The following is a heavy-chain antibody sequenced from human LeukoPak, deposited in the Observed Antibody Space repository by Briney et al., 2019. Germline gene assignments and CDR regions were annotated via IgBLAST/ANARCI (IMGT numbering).Heavy chain of an antibody. CDR1: GVSISSGGYY. V-gene: IGHV4-31*03. CDR3: ARDPSYSGYDSRIFDY. J-gene: IGHJ4*02. Sequence: PSETLSLTCTVSGVSISSGGYYWSWLRQHPGKGLEWIGYIYYSGSTYYNPSLKSRVTISVDTSKNQFSLKLSSVTAADTAVYYCARDPSYSGYDSRIFDYWGQGTLVTVSS. CDR2: IYYSGST. D-gene: IGHD5-12*01.